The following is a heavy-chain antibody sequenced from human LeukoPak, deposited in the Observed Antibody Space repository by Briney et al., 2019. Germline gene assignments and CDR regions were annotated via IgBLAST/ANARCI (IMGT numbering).Heavy chain of an antibody. CDR1: GYTFTGYY. CDR2: INPNSGGT. V-gene: IGHV1-2*02. D-gene: IGHD6-19*01. J-gene: IGHJ4*02. Sequence: GASVKVSCKASGYTFTGYYMHWVRQAPGQGLEWMGWINPNSGGTNSAQKFQGRVTMTRDTFISTAYMELSRLRSDDTAVYYCARVGSDSSGWRRFDYWGQGTLVTVSS. CDR3: ARVGSDSSGWRRFDY.